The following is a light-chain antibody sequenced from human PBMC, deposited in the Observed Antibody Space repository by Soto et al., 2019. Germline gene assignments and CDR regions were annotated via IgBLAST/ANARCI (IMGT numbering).Light chain of an antibody. CDR3: QQYDDWLRLT. Sequence: EIVMTQSPATLSVSPGERATLSCRASQSVNIYLAWYQQKPGQAPRLLIFGASSRATGTPARFSGSGSGTEFNLTISSLQSEDFAVYFCQQYDDWLRLTFGGGTKVDI. CDR2: GAS. CDR1: QSVNIY. V-gene: IGKV3D-15*01. J-gene: IGKJ4*01.